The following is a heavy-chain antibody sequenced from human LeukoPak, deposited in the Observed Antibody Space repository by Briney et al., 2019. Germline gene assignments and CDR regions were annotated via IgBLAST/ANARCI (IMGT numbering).Heavy chain of an antibody. V-gene: IGHV3-23*01. Sequence: GGSLRLSCAASGFTFSSYAMSWVRQAPGKGLEWVSAISGSGGSTYYADSVKGRFTISRDNSKNTLYLQMNSLRAEDTAVYYCSASYCSSTSCHLDYWGQGTLVTVSS. D-gene: IGHD2-2*01. CDR1: GFTFSSYA. CDR3: SASYCSSTSCHLDY. CDR2: ISGSGGST. J-gene: IGHJ4*02.